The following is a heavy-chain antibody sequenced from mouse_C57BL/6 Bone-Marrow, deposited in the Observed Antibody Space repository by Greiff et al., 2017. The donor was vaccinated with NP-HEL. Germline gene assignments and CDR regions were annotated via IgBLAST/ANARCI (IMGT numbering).Heavy chain of an antibody. V-gene: IGHV2-2*01. CDR2: IWSGGST. CDR1: GFSLTSYG. D-gene: IGHD4-1*01. CDR3: ARTLGDY. Sequence: QVQLKESGPGLVQPSQSLSITCTVSGFSLTSYGVHWVRQSPGKGLEWLGVIWSGGSTDYNAAFISRLSISKDNSKSQVFFKMNSLQADYTAIYYCARTLGDYWGQGTTLTVSS. J-gene: IGHJ2*01.